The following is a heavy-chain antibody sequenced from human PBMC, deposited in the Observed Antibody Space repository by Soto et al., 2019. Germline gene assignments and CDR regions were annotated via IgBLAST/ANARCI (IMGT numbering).Heavy chain of an antibody. CDR3: AKDLQFSGWLSAQTFDY. D-gene: IGHD6-19*01. CDR2: IIGSGGST. V-gene: IGHV3-23*01. Sequence: PGGSLRLSCAASGFTFSTCAMGWVRQAPGEGLRWVSTIIGSGGSTYYADSVKGRFTISRDNSKNTLYLQMSSLRAEDTALYYCAKDLQFSGWLSAQTFDYWGQGTQVTVSS. CDR1: GFTFSTCA. J-gene: IGHJ4*02.